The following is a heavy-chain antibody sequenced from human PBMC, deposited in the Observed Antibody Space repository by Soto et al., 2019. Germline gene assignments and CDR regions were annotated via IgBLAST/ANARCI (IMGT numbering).Heavy chain of an antibody. D-gene: IGHD2-15*01. Sequence: EVQLLESGGGLLQPGGSLRLSCTASGFTFSNYAMSWVRQAPGKGLEWVSTFRKGGGGTYYADSVKGRFTISRDNSKNSLSMQMNSLKAENTTVYYCTKANRYCSGANCFTFDYWGQGTLVTVSS. V-gene: IGHV3-23*01. CDR2: FRKGGGGT. CDR1: GFTFSNYA. CDR3: TKANRYCSGANCFTFDY. J-gene: IGHJ4*02.